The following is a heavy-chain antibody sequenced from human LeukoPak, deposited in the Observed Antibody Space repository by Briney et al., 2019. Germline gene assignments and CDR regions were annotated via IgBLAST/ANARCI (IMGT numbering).Heavy chain of an antibody. Sequence: SETLSLTCTVSGGSISSSSYYWGWIRQPPGKGLEWIGSIYYSGSTYYNPSLKSRVIISVDTSKNQYSLKLSSVTAADTAVYYCARHAAFYYGSGSYRPFDYWGQGTLVTVPS. D-gene: IGHD3-10*01. V-gene: IGHV4-39*01. CDR3: ARHAAFYYGSGSYRPFDY. CDR1: GGSISSSSYY. CDR2: IYYSGST. J-gene: IGHJ4*02.